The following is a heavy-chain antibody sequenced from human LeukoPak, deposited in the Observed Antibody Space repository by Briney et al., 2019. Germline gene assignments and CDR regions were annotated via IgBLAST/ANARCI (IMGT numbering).Heavy chain of an antibody. CDR1: GGSISSRHYY. Sequence: PSETLSLTCTGSGGSISSRHYYWGWSRQSPGRGLEWVGTIYYRGTTYYTPPLDSRVTISEDTSKNHFSLTLRSVPAAHTAVYYCARALTGDPLVVDWFDPWGQGTLVTVSS. J-gene: IGHJ5*02. CDR2: IYYRGTT. CDR3: ARALTGDPLVVDWFDP. V-gene: IGHV4-39*02. D-gene: IGHD3-9*01.